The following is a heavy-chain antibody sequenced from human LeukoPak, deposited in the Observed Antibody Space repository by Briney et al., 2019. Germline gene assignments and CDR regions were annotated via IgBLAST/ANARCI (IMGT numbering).Heavy chain of an antibody. V-gene: IGHV4-4*07. Sequence: SETLSLTCTVSGGSISSYYRSWIRQPAGKGLEWIGRIYTSGSTNYNPSLKSRVTMSVDASKNQFSLKRSSVTAADTALYYCARAGYSSSYVWGQGTLVTVSS. CDR1: GGSISSYY. CDR3: ARAGYSSSYV. D-gene: IGHD6-6*01. J-gene: IGHJ4*02. CDR2: IYTSGST.